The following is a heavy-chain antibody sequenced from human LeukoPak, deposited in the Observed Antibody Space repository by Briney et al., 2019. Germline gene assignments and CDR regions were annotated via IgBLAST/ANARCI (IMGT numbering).Heavy chain of an antibody. D-gene: IGHD4-17*01. CDR3: ARRTYGDYGTNWFDP. CDR1: GGSISSYY. J-gene: IGHJ5*02. V-gene: IGHV4-59*08. Sequence: SETLSLTCTVPGGSISSYYWSWIRQPPGKGLEWIGYIYYSGSTNYNPSLKSRVTISVDTSKNQFSLKLSSVTAADTAVYYCARRTYGDYGTNWFDPWGQGTLVTVSS. CDR2: IYYSGST.